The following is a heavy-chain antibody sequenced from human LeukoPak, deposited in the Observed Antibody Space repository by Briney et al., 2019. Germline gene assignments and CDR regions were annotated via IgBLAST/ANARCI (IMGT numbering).Heavy chain of an antibody. V-gene: IGHV3-48*03. Sequence: GGSLRLSCAASGFAFSVYEMYWVRQAPGKGLEWVSYISSSGGTRYYADSVKGRFTISRDNAKNSLYLQMNSLRAEDTAVYYCATLTVASSFDYWGQGTLVTVTS. CDR3: ATLTVASSFDY. D-gene: IGHD6-19*01. J-gene: IGHJ4*02. CDR1: GFAFSVYE. CDR2: ISSSGGTR.